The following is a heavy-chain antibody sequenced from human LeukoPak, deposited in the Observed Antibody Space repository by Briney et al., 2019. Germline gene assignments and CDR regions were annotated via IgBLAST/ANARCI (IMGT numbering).Heavy chain of an antibody. V-gene: IGHV3-30-3*01. Sequence: GGSLRLSCAASGFTFKNYAMHWVRQTPGKGLEWVALILYEGTVQYYADSVKGRFTISRDNSYNTVSLQMNSLRDEDTGVYYCAKGLRTGVGPYMGYHYYMDVWGKGATVTVSS. J-gene: IGHJ6*03. CDR3: AKGLRTGVGPYMGYHYYMDV. D-gene: IGHD3-16*01. CDR2: ILYEGTVQ. CDR1: GFTFKNYA.